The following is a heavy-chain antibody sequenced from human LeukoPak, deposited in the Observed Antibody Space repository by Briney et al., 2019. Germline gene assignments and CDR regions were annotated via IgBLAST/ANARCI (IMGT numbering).Heavy chain of an antibody. J-gene: IGHJ6*02. CDR3: ARDSPEYSSGWLAYYYGMDV. V-gene: IGHV1-46*01. CDR2: INPSGGST. Sequence: ASVKVSCKASGYTFTSYYMHWVRQAPGQGLEWMGIINPSGGSTSYAQKFQGRVTMTRDTSTSTVYMELSSLRSEDTAVYYCARDSPEYSSGWLAYYYGMDVWGQGTTVTVSS. CDR1: GYTFTSYY. D-gene: IGHD6-19*01.